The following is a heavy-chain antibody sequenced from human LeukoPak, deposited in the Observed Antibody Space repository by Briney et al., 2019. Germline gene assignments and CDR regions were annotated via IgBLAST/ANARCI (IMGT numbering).Heavy chain of an antibody. Sequence: ASVKVSCKASGGTFSSYAISWVRQAPGQGLEWVGRIIPILGIANYAQKFQGRVTITADKSTSTAYMELSSLRSEDTAVYYCASSTPQPSIMGWFDPWGQGTLVTVSS. CDR1: GGTFSSYA. J-gene: IGHJ5*02. V-gene: IGHV1-69*04. CDR3: ASSTPQPSIMGWFDP. D-gene: IGHD5-18*01. CDR2: IIPILGIA.